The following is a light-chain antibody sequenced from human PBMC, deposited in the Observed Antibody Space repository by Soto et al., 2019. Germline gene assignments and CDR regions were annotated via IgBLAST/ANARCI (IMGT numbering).Light chain of an antibody. CDR1: QSISSY. Sequence: DIPMTQSPSSLSASVGDRVTITFRASQSISSYLNWYQQKPVKSPKLLSYAASSLQSGVPSRFSGSGSGTDFTLTISSLQPEDFATYYCQQSYSTPRTFGQGTKVEIK. J-gene: IGKJ1*01. V-gene: IGKV1-39*01. CDR3: QQSYSTPRT. CDR2: AAS.